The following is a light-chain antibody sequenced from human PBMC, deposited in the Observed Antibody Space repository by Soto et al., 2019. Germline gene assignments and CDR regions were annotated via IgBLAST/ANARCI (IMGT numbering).Light chain of an antibody. Sequence: DIVLAHAPSALSLSPGERATLFCMASQSVRGYLAWYQQKPGQAPRLLMYDASNRASGIPARFSGSGSGTDFTLTISSLQPDDFATYYCQQYNSYRWTFGQGTKVDIK. J-gene: IGKJ1*01. V-gene: IGKV3-11*01. CDR2: DAS. CDR1: QSVRGY. CDR3: QQYNSYRWT.